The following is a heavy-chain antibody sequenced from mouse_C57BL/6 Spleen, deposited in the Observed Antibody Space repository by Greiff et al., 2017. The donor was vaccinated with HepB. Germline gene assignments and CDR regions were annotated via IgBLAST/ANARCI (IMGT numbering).Heavy chain of an antibody. Sequence: VKLQQPGAELVRPGSSVKLSCKASGYTFTSYWMHWVKQRPIQGLEWIGNIDPSDSETHYNQKFKDKATLTVDKSSSTAYMQLSSLTSEDSAVYYCARGAGTNYAMDYWGQGTSVTVSS. J-gene: IGHJ4*01. CDR1: GYTFTSYW. CDR2: IDPSDSET. V-gene: IGHV1-52*01. D-gene: IGHD4-1*01. CDR3: ARGAGTNYAMDY.